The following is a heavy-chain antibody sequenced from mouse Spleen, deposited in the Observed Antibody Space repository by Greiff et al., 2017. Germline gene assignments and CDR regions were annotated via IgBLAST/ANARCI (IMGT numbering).Heavy chain of an antibody. Sequence: EVKLVESGGGLVKPGGSLKLSCAASGFTFSSYAMSWVRQTPEKRLEWVATISSGGSYTYYPDSVKGRFTISRDNAKNTLYLQMSSLRSEDTAMYYCARLYHGNHPFAYWGQGTLVTVSA. CDR2: ISSGGSYT. D-gene: IGHD2-1*01. V-gene: IGHV5-9-1*01. CDR1: GFTFSSYA. CDR3: ARLYHGNHPFAY. J-gene: IGHJ3*01.